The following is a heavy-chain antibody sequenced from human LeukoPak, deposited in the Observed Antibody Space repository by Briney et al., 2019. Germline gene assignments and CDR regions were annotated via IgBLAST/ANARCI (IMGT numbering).Heavy chain of an antibody. CDR1: GFTFSKYW. CDR2: INQDGSEK. J-gene: IGHJ3*02. CDR3: THYRGAADYFDAFDI. Sequence: PGGSLRLSCAASGFTFSKYWMNWVRQAPGTGLEWVANINQDGSEKYYVDSVKGRFTISRDNAKNSLYLQMNSLRAEDTAVYYCTHYRGAADYFDAFDIWGQGTMVTVSS. D-gene: IGHD5-12*01. V-gene: IGHV3-7*05.